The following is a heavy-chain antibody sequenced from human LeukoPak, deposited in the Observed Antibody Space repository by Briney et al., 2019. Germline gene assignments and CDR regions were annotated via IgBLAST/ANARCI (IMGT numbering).Heavy chain of an antibody. CDR2: ISAYNGNT. V-gene: IGHV1-18*04. CDR1: GYTFTSYG. D-gene: IGHD1-14*01. CDR3: ARNRFLGGFGP. Sequence: ASVKVSCKASGYTFTSYGIIWVRQAPGKGLEWMGWISAYNGNTNYAQKLQGRVTMTTDTSTSTAYMELRSLRSDDTAVYYCARNRFLGGFGPWGQGTLVTVSS. J-gene: IGHJ5*02.